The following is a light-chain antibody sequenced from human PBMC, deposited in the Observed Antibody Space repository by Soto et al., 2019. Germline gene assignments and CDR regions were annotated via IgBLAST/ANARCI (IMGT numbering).Light chain of an antibody. CDR2: DDS. J-gene: IGLJ1*01. V-gene: IGLV3-21*02. CDR1: NIGSKR. CDR3: QVWDSSSDHYV. Sequence: SYELTQPPSVSVAPGQTARITCGGNNIGSKRVHWDQQKPGQAPVLVVYDDSDRPSGIPERFSRSNSGNTATLTISRVEAGDEADYYCQVWDSSSDHYVFRTGTKVTVL.